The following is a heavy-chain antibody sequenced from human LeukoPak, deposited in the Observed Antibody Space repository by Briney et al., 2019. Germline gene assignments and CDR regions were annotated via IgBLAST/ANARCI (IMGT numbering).Heavy chain of an antibody. D-gene: IGHD5-18*01. V-gene: IGHV4-34*01. CDR3: ARGPYSYGRTYYYYYYMDV. J-gene: IGHJ6*03. CDR2: INHSGST. Sequence: SETLSLTCAVYGGSFSGYYWSWIRQPPGKGLEWIGEINHSGSTNYNPSLKSRVTISVDTSKNQFSLKLSSVTAADTAVYYCARGPYSYGRTYYYYYYMDVWGKGTTVTVSS. CDR1: GGSFSGYY.